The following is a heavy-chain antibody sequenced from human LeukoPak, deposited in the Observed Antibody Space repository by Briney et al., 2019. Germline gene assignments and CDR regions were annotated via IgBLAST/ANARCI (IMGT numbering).Heavy chain of an antibody. J-gene: IGHJ5*02. V-gene: IGHV1-2*06. Sequence: ASVKVSCKASGYTFTGYYIHWVRQAPGQGLEWMGRINPSSGGTNFAQKFQGRVTMTRDTSISTAYVGLTGLRSDDTAVYYCARDSDTNGGGSWGQGTLVTVSS. CDR2: INPSSGGT. CDR1: GYTFTGYY. D-gene: IGHD2-8*01. CDR3: ARDSDTNGGGS.